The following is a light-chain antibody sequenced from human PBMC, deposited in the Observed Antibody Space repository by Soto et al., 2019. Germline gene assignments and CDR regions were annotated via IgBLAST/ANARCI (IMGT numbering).Light chain of an antibody. CDR3: QQYGSSPLLT. Sequence: EIVVTQSRGTLSLSPGERATLSCRASQSVGSSLAWYQQKPGQAPRLLIYGASSRATGIPDRFSGSGSGTDVGVRVSRLEPEDCAGYYCQQYGSSPLLTVAGGTNVDIK. CDR1: QSVGSS. J-gene: IGKJ4*01. V-gene: IGKV3-20*01. CDR2: GAS.